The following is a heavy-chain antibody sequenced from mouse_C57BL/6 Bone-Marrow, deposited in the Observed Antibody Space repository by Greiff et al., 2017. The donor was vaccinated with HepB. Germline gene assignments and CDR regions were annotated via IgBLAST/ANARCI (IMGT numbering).Heavy chain of an antibody. CDR2: IWTGGGT. Sequence: VHLVESGPGLVAPSQSLSITCTVSGFSFTSYAISWVRQPPGKGLEWLGVIWTGGGTNYNSALNYRLSISKDNSKSQVFLKMNSLQTDDTARYYCARNRGYGNYYFDYWGQGTTLTVSS. CDR3: ARNRGYGNYYFDY. CDR1: GFSFTSYA. V-gene: IGHV2-9-1*01. J-gene: IGHJ2*01. D-gene: IGHD2-10*02.